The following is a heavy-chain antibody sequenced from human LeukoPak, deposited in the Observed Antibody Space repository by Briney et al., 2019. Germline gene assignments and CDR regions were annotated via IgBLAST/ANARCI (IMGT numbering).Heavy chain of an antibody. CDR3: ARGDCGIDCPKFNWFDP. CDR2: INHSGST. J-gene: IGHJ5*02. CDR1: GGSISSYY. D-gene: IGHD2-21*02. V-gene: IGHV4-59*08. Sequence: SETLSLTCTVSGGSISSYYWSWIRQPAGKGLEWIGEINHSGSTNYNPSLESRLTISLDTSKNQFSLELSSVTAADTAVYYRARGDCGIDCPKFNWFDPWGQGTLVTVSS.